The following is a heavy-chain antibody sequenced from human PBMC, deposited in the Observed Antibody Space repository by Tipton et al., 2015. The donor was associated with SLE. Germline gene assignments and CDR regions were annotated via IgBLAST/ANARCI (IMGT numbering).Heavy chain of an antibody. J-gene: IGHJ4*02. CDR2: IRSSSSTM. CDR3: ARSDRGSNDPFDY. CDR1: GFTFSSYG. V-gene: IGHV3-48*01. Sequence: SLRLSCAASGFTFSSYGMHWVRQVPGKGLEWVSYIRSSSSTMYYADSVKGRFTISRDNAKNSLYLQMNSLRAEDTAVYYCARSDRGSNDPFDYWGQGTLVTVSS. D-gene: IGHD1-26*01.